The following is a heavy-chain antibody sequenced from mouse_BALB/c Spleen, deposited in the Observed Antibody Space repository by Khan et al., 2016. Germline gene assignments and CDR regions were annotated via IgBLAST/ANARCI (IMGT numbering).Heavy chain of an antibody. CDR3: VRPFYGGCYGSAD. CDR2: IDPANGNT. CDR1: GFNIKDTY. V-gene: IGHV14-3*02. J-gene: IGHJ3*01. Sequence: VQLKESGAEFVKPGASVKLSCTASGFNIKDTYIHWVKQSPEQGLEWIGGIDPANGNTKFDPKFKGKATITTDTSSNTAYLQLSSLTSEDTAVCYCVRPFYGGCYGSADWGQGTLVTVSA. D-gene: IGHD1-1*02.